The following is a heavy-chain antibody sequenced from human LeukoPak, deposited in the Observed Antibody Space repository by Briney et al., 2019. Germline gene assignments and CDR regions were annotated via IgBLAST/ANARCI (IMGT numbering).Heavy chain of an antibody. Sequence: ASVKVSCKASGGTFSSYAISWVRQAPGQGLEWMGGIIPIFGTANYAQKFQGRVTITTDESTSTAYTELSSLRSEDTAVYYCARVSDSTLGDAFDIWGQGTMVTVSS. CDR1: GGTFSSYA. CDR2: IIPIFGTA. D-gene: IGHD3-22*01. CDR3: ARVSDSTLGDAFDI. J-gene: IGHJ3*02. V-gene: IGHV1-69*05.